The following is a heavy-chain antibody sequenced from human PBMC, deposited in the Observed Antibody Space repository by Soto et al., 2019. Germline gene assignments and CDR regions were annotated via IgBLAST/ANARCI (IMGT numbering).Heavy chain of an antibody. CDR2: IKSKAEGGAT. J-gene: IGHJ4*02. Sequence: EVQLVESGGVLVKPGGSLRLSCVVSGFPFINAWLNWVRQAPGRELEWIGRIKSKAEGGATAYAAPVKGIFTISRDDSKNTIYLQISSLKTEDTAVYYCSSDLGWTGGDFWGPGTLVTVSS. CDR1: GFPFINAW. D-gene: IGHD7-27*01. CDR3: SSDLGWTGGDF. V-gene: IGHV3-15*01.